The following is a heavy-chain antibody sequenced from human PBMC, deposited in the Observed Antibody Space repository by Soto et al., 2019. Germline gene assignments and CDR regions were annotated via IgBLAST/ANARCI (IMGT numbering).Heavy chain of an antibody. CDR1: RYSFPTYA. D-gene: IGHD7-27*01. CDR2: INTVNGNT. CDR3: ASVLGSRFDP. J-gene: IGHJ5*02. Sequence: QVKLVQSGAEVKKPGASVKVSCKASRYSFPTYAIHWVRQAPGQRLQWMGWINTVNGNTHYSQKFQGRVTITRDSSASTVYMELSSLKSEYTAFYYCASVLGSRFDPWGQGTLVTVS. V-gene: IGHV1-3*04.